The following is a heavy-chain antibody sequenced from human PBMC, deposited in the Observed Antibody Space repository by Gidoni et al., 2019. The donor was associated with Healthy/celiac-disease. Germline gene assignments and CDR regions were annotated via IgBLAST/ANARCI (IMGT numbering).Heavy chain of an antibody. CDR1: GFTFSSYS. J-gene: IGHJ4*02. Sequence: EVQLVESGGGLVKPGGSLRLSCAASGFTFSSYSMNWVRQAPGKGLEWVSSISSSSSYIYYADSVKGRFTISRDNAKNSLYLQMNSLRAEDTAVYYCARVVGEYSSSSSLDYWGQGTLVTVSS. D-gene: IGHD6-6*01. CDR3: ARVVGEYSSSSSLDY. V-gene: IGHV3-21*01. CDR2: ISSSSSYI.